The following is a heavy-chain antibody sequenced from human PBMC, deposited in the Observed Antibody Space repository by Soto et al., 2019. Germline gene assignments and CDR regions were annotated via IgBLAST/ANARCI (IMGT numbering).Heavy chain of an antibody. V-gene: IGHV4-39*01. CDR3: ARLEGLATTSYYFDY. CDR2: IYYRGNT. Sequence: PSETLSLTCSVSGDSINSDNYYWGWIRQPPGKGLEWIGSIYYRGNTYYNPSLKTRVTISLDKSKSQFSLKLNSVTAADSAVYFCARLEGLATTSYYFDYWGQGTLVTAPQ. CDR1: GDSINSDNYY. D-gene: IGHD3-9*01. J-gene: IGHJ4*02.